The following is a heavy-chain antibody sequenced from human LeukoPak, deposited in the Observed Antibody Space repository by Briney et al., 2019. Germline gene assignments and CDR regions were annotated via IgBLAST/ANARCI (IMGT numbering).Heavy chain of an antibody. J-gene: IGHJ4*02. V-gene: IGHV5-51*01. CDR1: GYSFPSYW. CDR2: IYPGDSET. D-gene: IGHD3-22*01. CDR3: VRHVRYLRGVDITIIVPGGY. Sequence: GESLKISCKGSGYSFPSYWIGWVRQMPGKGLEWMGIIYPGDSETRYSPSFQGQVTISADRSISTAYLQWSSLKASDTAMYYCVRHVRYLRGVDITIIVPGGYWGQGTLVTVSS.